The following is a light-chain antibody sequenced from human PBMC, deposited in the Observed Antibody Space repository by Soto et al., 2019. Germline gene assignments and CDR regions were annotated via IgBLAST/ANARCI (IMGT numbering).Light chain of an antibody. V-gene: IGLV2-8*01. J-gene: IGLJ1*01. CDR2: EVS. CDR3: SSYAGTNNFV. CDR1: SSDVGIYNY. Sequence: QSALTQPPSASGSPGQSVTISCTGTSSDVGIYNYVSWYQQHPGKAPKLIISEVSQRPSGVPDRFSGSKSGNTASLTVSGLQAEDEADYYCSSYAGTNNFVFGTGTKVTVL.